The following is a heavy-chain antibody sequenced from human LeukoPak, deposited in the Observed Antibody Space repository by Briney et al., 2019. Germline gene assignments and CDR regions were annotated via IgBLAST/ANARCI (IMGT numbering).Heavy chain of an antibody. J-gene: IGHJ4*02. Sequence: ASVKVSCKASGYTFTSYGLPWVRQAPGQGLEWMGWISPYNGNTNYAQKLQGRVTMTTDTSTSTAYMELRSLRSDDTAVYYCARVIAVTGTANYFDYWGQGTLVTVSS. D-gene: IGHD6-19*01. CDR3: ARVIAVTGTANYFDY. CDR1: GYTFTSYG. CDR2: ISPYNGNT. V-gene: IGHV1-18*01.